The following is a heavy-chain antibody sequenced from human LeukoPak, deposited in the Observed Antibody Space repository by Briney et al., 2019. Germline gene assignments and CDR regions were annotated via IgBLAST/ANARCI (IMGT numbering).Heavy chain of an antibody. Sequence: PSETQSLTCTVSGGSITTTTYYWGWIRQPPGKGLEWIGSIYYSGNTYYNPSLKSRVTISVDTSKNQFSLKLSSVTAADTAVYYCARKVGALEWFDPWGQGTLVTVSS. CDR1: GGSITTTTYY. V-gene: IGHV4-39*07. CDR2: IYYSGNT. D-gene: IGHD1-26*01. J-gene: IGHJ5*02. CDR3: ARKVGALEWFDP.